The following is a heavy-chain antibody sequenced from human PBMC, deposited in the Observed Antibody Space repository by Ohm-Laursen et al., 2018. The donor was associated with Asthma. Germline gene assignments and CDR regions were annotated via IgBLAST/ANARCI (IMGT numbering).Heavy chain of an antibody. CDR1: GFTFSSYA. D-gene: IGHD2-21*01. CDR2: ISYDGSNK. CDR3: AREHILILSPYYYGMDV. Sequence: SLRLSCAASGFTFSSYAMHWVRQAPGKGLEWVAVISYDGSNKYYADSVKGRFTISRDNSKNTLYLQMNSLRAEDTAVYYCAREHILILSPYYYGMDVWGQGTTVTVSS. J-gene: IGHJ6*02. V-gene: IGHV3-30-3*01.